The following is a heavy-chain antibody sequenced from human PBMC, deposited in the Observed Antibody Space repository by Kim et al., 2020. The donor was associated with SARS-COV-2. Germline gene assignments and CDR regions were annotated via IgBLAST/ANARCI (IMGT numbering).Heavy chain of an antibody. D-gene: IGHD5-18*01. Sequence: GGSLRLSCAASGFTVNNNHMSWVRQAPGKGLDWVSVIYSGGTTYYADSVKGRFTISRDNSKNTLYLQMNSLRAEDTAVYYCARANGYSYGYHYYGMDVWGQGTTVTVSS. CDR2: IYSGGTT. CDR3: ARANGYSYGYHYYGMDV. CDR1: GFTVNNNH. V-gene: IGHV3-66*02. J-gene: IGHJ6*02.